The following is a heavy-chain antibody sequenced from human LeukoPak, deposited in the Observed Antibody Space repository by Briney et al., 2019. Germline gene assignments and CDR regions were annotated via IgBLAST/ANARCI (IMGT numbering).Heavy chain of an antibody. J-gene: IGHJ4*02. CDR1: GGTFSSYA. CDR2: IIPIFGTA. V-gene: IGHV1-69*01. CDR3: ARGPPNWGFDF. Sequence: SVKVSCKASGGTFSSYAISWVRQAPGQGLEWMGGIIPIFGTANYAQKFQGRVTITADESTSTAYMELSGLKSEDTAVYYCARGPPNWGFDFWGQGTLVTVSS. D-gene: IGHD7-27*01.